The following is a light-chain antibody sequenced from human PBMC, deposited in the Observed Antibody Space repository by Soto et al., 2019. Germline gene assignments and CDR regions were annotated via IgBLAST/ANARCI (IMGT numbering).Light chain of an antibody. CDR2: DAS. CDR3: QQYVTSSWT. CDR1: QSVISSH. J-gene: IGKJ1*01. V-gene: IGKV3-20*01. Sequence: EIVLTQSPGTLSFSPGERATLSCRASQSVISSHLGWYQQKPGQAPRLLIYDASTRATGIPERFSGSGSGTDFTRTISRLEPADFAVYYCQQYVTSSWTFGQGNKVEIK.